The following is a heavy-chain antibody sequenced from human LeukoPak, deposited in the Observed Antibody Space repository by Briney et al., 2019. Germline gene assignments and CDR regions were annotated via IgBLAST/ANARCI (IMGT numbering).Heavy chain of an antibody. CDR3: ARGGSYSWFDS. CDR1: GYTFNNYW. J-gene: IGHJ5*01. Sequence: GGSLRLSCAASGYTFNNYWMNWVRQAPGKGLEWMVSTKQDGSEKYYVDSVKGRFTISRDNAKNSLYLRMNSLRAEDTAVYYCARGGSYSWFDSWGQGTPVTVSS. CDR2: TKQDGSEK. V-gene: IGHV3-7*01.